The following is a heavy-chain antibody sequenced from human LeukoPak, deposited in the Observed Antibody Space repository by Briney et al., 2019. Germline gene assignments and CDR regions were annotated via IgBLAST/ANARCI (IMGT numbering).Heavy chain of an antibody. CDR1: GYTFTGYY. Sequence: GASVKVSCKASGYTFTGYYMHWVRQAPGQGLEWMGWINPNSGGTNYAQKFRGRVTMTRDTSISTAYMELSRLRSDDTAVYYCARVHCTNGVCYPSLRYWGQGTLVTVSS. V-gene: IGHV1-2*02. D-gene: IGHD2-8*01. J-gene: IGHJ4*02. CDR2: INPNSGGT. CDR3: ARVHCTNGVCYPSLRY.